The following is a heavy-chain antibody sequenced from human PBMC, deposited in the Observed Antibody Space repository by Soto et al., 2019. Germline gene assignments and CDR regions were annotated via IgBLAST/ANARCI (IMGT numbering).Heavy chain of an antibody. Sequence: GASVKVSCKASGYTFTSYAMHWVRQAPGQRLEWMGWINAGNGNTKYSQKFQGRVTITRDTSASTAYMELSSLRSEDTAVYYCARVSYSSSYFGTAYWFDPWGQGTLVTVSS. J-gene: IGHJ5*02. V-gene: IGHV1-3*01. CDR1: GYTFTSYA. CDR2: INAGNGNT. D-gene: IGHD6-13*01. CDR3: ARVSYSSSYFGTAYWFDP.